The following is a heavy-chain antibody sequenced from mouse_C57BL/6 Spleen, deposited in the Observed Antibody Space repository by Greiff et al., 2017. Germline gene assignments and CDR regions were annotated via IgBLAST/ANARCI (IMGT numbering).Heavy chain of an antibody. CDR3: ARNYYGSRDYAMDY. Sequence: VQLQQSGAELVKPGASVKLSCKASGYTFTSYWMQWVKQRPGQGLEWIGEIDPSDSYTNYNQKFKGKATLTVDTSSSTAYMQLSSLTSEDSAVYYCARNYYGSRDYAMDYWGQGTSVTVSS. CDR1: GYTFTSYW. D-gene: IGHD1-1*01. CDR2: IDPSDSYT. J-gene: IGHJ4*01. V-gene: IGHV1-50*01.